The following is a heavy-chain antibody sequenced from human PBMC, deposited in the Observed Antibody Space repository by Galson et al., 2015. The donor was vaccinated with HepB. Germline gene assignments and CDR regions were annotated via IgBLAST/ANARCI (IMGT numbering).Heavy chain of an antibody. Sequence: SLRLSCAASGFTFSSYSMNWVRPAPGKGLEWVSSISSSSSYIYYADSVKGRFTISRDNAKNSLYLQMNSLRAEDTAVYYCARDPGYCSGGSCYQMYFDYWGQGTLVTVSS. V-gene: IGHV3-21*01. CDR2: ISSSSSYI. D-gene: IGHD2-15*01. J-gene: IGHJ4*02. CDR1: GFTFSSYS. CDR3: ARDPGYCSGGSCYQMYFDY.